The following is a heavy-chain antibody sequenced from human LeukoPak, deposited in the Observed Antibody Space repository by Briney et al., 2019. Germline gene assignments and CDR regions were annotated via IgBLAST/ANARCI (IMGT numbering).Heavy chain of an antibody. CDR1: SDSISSSRFY. J-gene: IGHJ3*02. D-gene: IGHD2-2*01. Sequence: SETLSLTCTVSSDSISSSRFYGGWIRQPPGRGLEWIATISYSGSTYYNPSLRSRVTMSIDTSKNQFSLKLSSVTAADTAVYYCASPEPAATLGAFDIWGQGTMVTVSS. V-gene: IGHV4-39*01. CDR2: ISYSGST. CDR3: ASPEPAATLGAFDI.